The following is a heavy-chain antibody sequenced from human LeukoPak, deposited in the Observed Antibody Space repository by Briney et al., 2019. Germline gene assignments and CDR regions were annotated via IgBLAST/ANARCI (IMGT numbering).Heavy chain of an antibody. D-gene: IGHD1-26*01. J-gene: IGHJ3*02. V-gene: IGHV3-48*01. CDR1: GFTFSSYS. CDR2: ISSSSTSI. Sequence: GGSLRLSCAAPGFTFSSYSMNWVRQAPGKGLEWVSYISSSSTSIYYADSLKGRFTISRDNAKNSLYLQMNSLRAEDTAVYYCARGENSGRGAFDIWGQGTMVTVSS. CDR3: ARGENSGRGAFDI.